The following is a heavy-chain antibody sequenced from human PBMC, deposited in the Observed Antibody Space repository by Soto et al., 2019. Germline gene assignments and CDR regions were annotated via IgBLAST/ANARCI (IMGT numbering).Heavy chain of an antibody. D-gene: IGHD6-13*01. CDR1: GGTFSSYA. CDR3: ARGPWYSSSWANWFDP. V-gene: IGHV1-69*06. CDR2: IIPIFGTA. J-gene: IGHJ5*02. Sequence: ASVKVSCKASGGTFSSYAISWVRQAPGQGLEWMGGIIPIFGTANYAQKFQGRVTITADKSTSTAYMELSSLRSEDTAVYYCARGPWYSSSWANWFDPWGQGTLVTVSS.